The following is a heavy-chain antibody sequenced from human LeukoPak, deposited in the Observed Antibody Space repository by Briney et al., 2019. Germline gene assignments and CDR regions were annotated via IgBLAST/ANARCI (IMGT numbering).Heavy chain of an antibody. D-gene: IGHD3-3*01. CDR2: ISSNSDAV. CDR1: GFTFDDYA. J-gene: IGHJ5*02. Sequence: PGGSLRLSCAASGFTFDDYAMHWVRQRPGKGPEWVSGISSNSDAVAYADSLKGRFTISRDNAKNSLYLQMNSLRDEDTAFYYCAKDRWTIFGVSSGVGWFDPWGQGTPVSVSS. V-gene: IGHV3-9*01. CDR3: AKDRWTIFGVSSGVGWFDP.